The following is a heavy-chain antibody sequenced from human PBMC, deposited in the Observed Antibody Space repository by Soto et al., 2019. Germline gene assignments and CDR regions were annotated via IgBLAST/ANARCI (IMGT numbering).Heavy chain of an antibody. J-gene: IGHJ3*02. V-gene: IGHV3-7*05. CDR1: GFSFDRYW. CDR3: AREPRFWTGTTDAFDI. Sequence: PGGSLRLSCAAYGFSFDRYWMNWVRQAPGKGLEWVANIKQDGSEKNYVDSVEGRFTISRDNAKSSLYLQMNSLRAEDTAVYYCAREPRFWTGTTDAFDIWGQGTMVTVSS. D-gene: IGHD3-9*01. CDR2: IKQDGSEK.